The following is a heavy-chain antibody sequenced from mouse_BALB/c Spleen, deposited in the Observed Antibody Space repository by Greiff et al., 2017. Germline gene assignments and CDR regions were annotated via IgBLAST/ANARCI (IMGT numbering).Heavy chain of an antibody. J-gene: IGHJ4*01. D-gene: IGHD2-1*01. CDR1: GFTFSSYG. CDR2: INSNGGST. V-gene: IGHV5-6-3*01. Sequence: EVKLVESGGGLVQPGGSLKLSCAASGFTFSSYGMSWVRQTPDKRLELVATINSNGGSTYYPDSVKGRFTISRDNAKNTLYLQMSSLKSEDTAMYYCARERGGYGKGGYYAMDYWGQGTSVTVSS. CDR3: ARERGGYGKGGYYAMDY.